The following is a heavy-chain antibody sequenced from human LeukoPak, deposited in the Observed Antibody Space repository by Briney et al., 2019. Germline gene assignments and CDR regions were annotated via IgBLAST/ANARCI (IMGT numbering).Heavy chain of an antibody. CDR1: GYTFTSYY. CDR2: INPSGGST. Sequence: EASVKVSCKASGYTFTSYYMHWVRQAPGQGLEWMGIINPSGGSTSYAQKFQGRVTMTRDTSTSTVYMELSSLRSEDTAVYYCASTSPGSYGYGDFDYWGQGTLVTVSS. J-gene: IGHJ4*02. V-gene: IGHV1-46*01. D-gene: IGHD5-18*01. CDR3: ASTSPGSYGYGDFDY.